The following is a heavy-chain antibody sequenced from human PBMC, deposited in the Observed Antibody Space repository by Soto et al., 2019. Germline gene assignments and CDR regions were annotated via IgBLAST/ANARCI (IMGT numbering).Heavy chain of an antibody. CDR2: IYSGGST. CDR3: ARAPGSSGYSDYFDY. J-gene: IGHJ4*02. V-gene: IGHV3-53*01. CDR1: GFTVSSSY. Sequence: EVQLVESGGSLIQPGGSLRLSCAASGFTVSSSYMSWVRQAPGQVLEWVLVIYSGGSTYYADSVKGRFTISRDNSKNTLYLQMNSLRAEDTAVYYCARAPGSSGYSDYFDYWGQGTLVTVSS. D-gene: IGHD3-22*01.